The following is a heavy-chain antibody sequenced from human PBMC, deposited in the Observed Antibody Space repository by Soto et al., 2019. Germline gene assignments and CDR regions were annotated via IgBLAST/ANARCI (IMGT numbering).Heavy chain of an antibody. Sequence: PSETLSLTCAVYGGSFSGYYWSWIRQPPGKGLEWIGEINHSGSTNYNPSLKSRVTISVDTSKNQFSLKLSSVTAADTAVYYCARGLDYGSGSRAYYYGMDVWGQGTTVTVSS. V-gene: IGHV4-34*01. CDR3: ARGLDYGSGSRAYYYGMDV. D-gene: IGHD3-10*01. CDR2: INHSGST. J-gene: IGHJ6*02. CDR1: GGSFSGYY.